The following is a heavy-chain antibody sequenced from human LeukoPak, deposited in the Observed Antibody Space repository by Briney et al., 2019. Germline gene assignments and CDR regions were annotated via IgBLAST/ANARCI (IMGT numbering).Heavy chain of an antibody. Sequence: SSQTLSLTCTVSGGSISSGGYYWSWIRQHPGKGLEWIGYIYYSGSTYYNPSLKSRVTISVDTSKNQFSLKLSSVTAADTAVYYCARSGQGYYYYYMDVWGKGTTVTVSS. J-gene: IGHJ6*03. CDR1: GGSISSGGYY. V-gene: IGHV4-31*03. D-gene: IGHD3-10*01. CDR3: ARSGQGYYYYYMDV. CDR2: IYYSGST.